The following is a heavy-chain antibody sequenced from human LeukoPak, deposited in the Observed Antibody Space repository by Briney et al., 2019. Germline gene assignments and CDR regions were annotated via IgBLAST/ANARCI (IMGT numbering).Heavy chain of an antibody. D-gene: IGHD2-15*01. CDR1: GGSISSYY. CDR2: IYYSGST. Sequence: PSETLSLTCTVSGGSISSYYWSWIRRPPGKGLEWIGYIYYSGSTNYNPSLKSRVTISVDTSKNQFSLKLSSVIAADTAVYYCARACSGGSCYPGEDAFDIWGQGTMVTVSS. CDR3: ARACSGGSCYPGEDAFDI. V-gene: IGHV4-59*01. J-gene: IGHJ3*02.